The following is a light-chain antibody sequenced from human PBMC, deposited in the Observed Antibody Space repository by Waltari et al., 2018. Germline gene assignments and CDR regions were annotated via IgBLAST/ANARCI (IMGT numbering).Light chain of an antibody. CDR2: EDN. CDR1: SHTLASTY. J-gene: IGLJ3*02. CDR3: QSYDDNNRRV. V-gene: IGLV6-57*04. Sequence: NFMLTQPHSVSESPGKTVTISCTRSSHTLASTYVQWYQQRPGSAPTTVIYEDNQRPSGVPDRFSGSIDSSSNSASLTISGLKTEDEADYYCQSYDDNNRRVFGGGTKLTVL.